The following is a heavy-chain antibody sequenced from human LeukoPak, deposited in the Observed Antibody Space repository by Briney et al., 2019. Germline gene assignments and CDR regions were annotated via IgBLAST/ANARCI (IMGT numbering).Heavy chain of an antibody. CDR1: GFTFSSYG. CDR2: IWYDGSNK. D-gene: IGHD1-26*01. V-gene: IGHV3-33*01. J-gene: IGHJ4*02. CDR3: ARLLRRSVVGATLYFDY. Sequence: GGSLRLSCAASGFTFSSYGMHWVRQAPGKGLEWVAVIWYDGSNKYYADSVKGRFTISRDNSKNTLYLQMNSLRAEDTAVYYCARLLRRSVVGATLYFDYWGQGTLVTVSS.